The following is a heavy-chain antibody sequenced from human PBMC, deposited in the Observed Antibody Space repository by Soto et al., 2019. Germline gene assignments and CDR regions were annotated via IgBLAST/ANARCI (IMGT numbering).Heavy chain of an antibody. Sequence: QVQLQESGPGLVKPSETLSLTCTVSGGSVSSGSYYWSWIRQPPGKGLEWIGYSYYSGSTNYNPSLKTLLTISLDTSKNHFSLKLSSVTAADTAVYYCAKGYCNGGSCYGFDYWGQGTLVTVSS. J-gene: IGHJ4*02. D-gene: IGHD2-15*01. CDR1: GGSVSSGSYY. V-gene: IGHV4-61*03. CDR3: AKGYCNGGSCYGFDY. CDR2: SYYSGST.